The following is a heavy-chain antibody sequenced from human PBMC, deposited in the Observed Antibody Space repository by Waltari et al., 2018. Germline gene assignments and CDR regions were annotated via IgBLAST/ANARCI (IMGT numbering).Heavy chain of an antibody. D-gene: IGHD6-13*01. CDR3: ARDLMYSSSPGFDP. J-gene: IGHJ5*02. Sequence: VQLVQSGAEVKKPGSSVTVSCKASGGTFTSYAFSWVRKAPGQGLEWMGRITPILGISTYAQKFQGRVRITADKSTSTAYMELSSLRSEDTAVYYCARDLMYSSSPGFDPWGQGTLVTGSS. V-gene: IGHV1-69*04. CDR2: ITPILGIS. CDR1: GGTFTSYA.